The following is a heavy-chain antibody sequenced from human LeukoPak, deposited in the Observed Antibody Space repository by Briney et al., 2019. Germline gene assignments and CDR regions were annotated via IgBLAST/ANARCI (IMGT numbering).Heavy chain of an antibody. CDR3: AKAKMATRDFDY. J-gene: IGHJ4*02. CDR1: GYTFTSYY. Sequence: ASVKVSCKASGYTFTSYYVHWVRQAPGQGLEWMGIISPSGASTSYAQKFQGRVTMTRDMSTSTVYMELSSLISEDTAVYYCAKAKMATRDFDYWGQGTLVTVSS. D-gene: IGHD5-24*01. V-gene: IGHV1-46*01. CDR2: ISPSGAST.